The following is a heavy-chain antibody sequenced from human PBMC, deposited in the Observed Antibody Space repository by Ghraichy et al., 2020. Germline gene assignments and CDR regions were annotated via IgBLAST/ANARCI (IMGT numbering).Heavy chain of an antibody. CDR3: ARRAHGAFDI. V-gene: IGHV4-39*01. CDR2: IYYSGST. CDR1: GGSISSSSYY. J-gene: IGHJ3*02. Sequence: SETLSLTCTVSGGSISSSSYYWGWIRQPPGKGLEWIGSIYYSGSTYYNPSLKSRVTISVDTSKNQFSLKLSSVTAADTAVYYCARRAHGAFDIWGQGTMVTVSS.